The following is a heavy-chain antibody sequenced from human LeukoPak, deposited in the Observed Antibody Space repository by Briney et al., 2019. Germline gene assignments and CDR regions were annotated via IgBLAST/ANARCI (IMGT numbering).Heavy chain of an antibody. V-gene: IGHV3-73*01. Sequence: GWSLRLSCAASGFTFSGSAMHWVRQASGKGLEWVGRIRSKANSYATAYAASVKGRFTISRDDSKNTAYLQMNSLKTEDTAVYYCISTRTDYYGSADYWGQGTLVTVSS. CDR2: IRSKANSYAT. CDR3: ISTRTDYYGSADY. D-gene: IGHD3-10*01. CDR1: GFTFSGSA. J-gene: IGHJ4*02.